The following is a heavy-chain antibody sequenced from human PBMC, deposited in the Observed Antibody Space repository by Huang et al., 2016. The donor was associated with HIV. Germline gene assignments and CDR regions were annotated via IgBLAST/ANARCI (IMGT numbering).Heavy chain of an antibody. Sequence: EVQLVQSGAEMKRPGESLKISCKVSGYSFTRQWIGWVRQMPGKGPELMVIIYSGDSDVKYSPTCQGQVTISADNSISTAYLQWKSLKVSDTAMYFCARPPTYSDDGGYYIDAFGVWGRGTMVTVS. J-gene: IGHJ3*01. D-gene: IGHD2-21*02. V-gene: IGHV5-51*03. CDR1: GYSFTRQW. CDR3: ARPPTYSDDGGYYIDAFGV. CDR2: IYSGDSDV.